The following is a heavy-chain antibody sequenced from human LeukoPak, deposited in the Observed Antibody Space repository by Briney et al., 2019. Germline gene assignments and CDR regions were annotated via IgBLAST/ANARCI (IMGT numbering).Heavy chain of an antibody. Sequence: HPGGSLRLSCAAPGFTFSSFAMSWVRQAPGKGLEWVSAVSGSGGTTYYADSVKGRFTISRDNSKNTLYLQLNSLRAEDTALYYCAKGDGQQWLILQNFDDWGQGTLVTVSS. CDR2: VSGSGGTT. CDR1: GFTFSSFA. V-gene: IGHV3-23*01. CDR3: AKGDGQQWLILQNFDD. D-gene: IGHD6-19*01. J-gene: IGHJ4*02.